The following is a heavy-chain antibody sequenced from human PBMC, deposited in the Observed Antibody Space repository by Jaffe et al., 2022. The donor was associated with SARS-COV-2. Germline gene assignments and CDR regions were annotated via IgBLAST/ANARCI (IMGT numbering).Heavy chain of an antibody. V-gene: IGHV3-30*18. CDR3: AKDQYAYSGRSFYYGMDV. D-gene: IGHD1-26*01. CDR1: GLTFSNYG. J-gene: IGHJ6*02. CDR2: ISYDGIIK. Sequence: QVQLVESGGGVVQPGRSQRLSCAASGLTFSNYGMHWVRQAPGKGLEWVAVISYDGIIKYYVDSVKGRFAISRDNSKNTLYLQMNSLRAEDTAMYYCAKDQYAYSGRSFYYGMDVWGQGTTVIVSS.